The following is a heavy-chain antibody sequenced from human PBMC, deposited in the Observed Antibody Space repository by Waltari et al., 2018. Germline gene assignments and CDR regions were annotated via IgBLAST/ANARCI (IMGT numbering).Heavy chain of an antibody. CDR3: ARRYFVVVVAAINWFDP. J-gene: IGHJ5*02. Sequence: QVQLQQCGAGLLKPSETLSLTCAVYGRSFSGYYWSWIRQPPGKGLEWIGEINHRGRTRYNPSRKGRVTLSVDTSTNPFSLKLGSVTAADTAVYYCARRYFVVVVAAINWFDPWGQGTLVTVSS. V-gene: IGHV4-34*01. CDR1: GRSFSGYY. D-gene: IGHD2-15*01. CDR2: INHRGRT.